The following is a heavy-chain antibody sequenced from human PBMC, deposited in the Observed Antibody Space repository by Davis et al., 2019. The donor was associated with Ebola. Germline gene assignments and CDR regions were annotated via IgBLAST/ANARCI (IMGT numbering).Heavy chain of an antibody. CDR3: ARQWLVSTSDY. D-gene: IGHD6-19*01. V-gene: IGHV3-66*04. J-gene: IGHJ4*02. Sequence: GESLKISCAASGFTFSSYAMSWVRQAPGKGLEWVSVIYSGGSTYYADSVKGRFTISRDNAKNTLYLQMNSLRAEDTAVYYCARQWLVSTSDYWGQGTLVTVSS. CDR2: IYSGGST. CDR1: GFTFSSYA.